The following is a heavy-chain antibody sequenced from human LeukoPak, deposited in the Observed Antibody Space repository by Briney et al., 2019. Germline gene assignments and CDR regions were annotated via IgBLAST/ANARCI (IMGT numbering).Heavy chain of an antibody. CDR2: VYYTGST. J-gene: IGHJ4*02. CDR1: GGSISSYY. CDR3: ARVGDYALKD. Sequence: PSETLSLTCTISGGSISSYYWTWIRQPPGKGLEWIGCVYYTGSTTYHPSLKSRVTISVDTSKNQFSLNLSSVTAADTAVYYCARVGDYALKDWGQGTLVTVSS. D-gene: IGHD3-16*01. V-gene: IGHV4-59*12.